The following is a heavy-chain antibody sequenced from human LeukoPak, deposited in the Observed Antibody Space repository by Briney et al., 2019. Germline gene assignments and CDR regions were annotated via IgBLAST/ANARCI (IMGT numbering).Heavy chain of an antibody. CDR1: GFPFTNAC. CDR3: TADPPGESTRTAIDH. J-gene: IGHJ4*02. CDR2: IKSKSDRGTT. D-gene: IGHD3-16*01. Sequence: GGSLRLSCAASGFPFTNACMSWVRQTPGKGLEWVALIKSKSDRGTTDYAAPVKGKFTISRDDSKNMVYLKMNRLKTEDTAIYYCTADPPGESTRTAIDHWGQGTRVTVSS. V-gene: IGHV3-15*01.